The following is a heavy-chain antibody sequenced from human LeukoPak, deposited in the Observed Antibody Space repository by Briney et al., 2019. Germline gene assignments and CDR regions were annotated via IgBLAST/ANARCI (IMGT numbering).Heavy chain of an antibody. Sequence: PSETLSFTCTVSGGSINTYYWSWIRQSPGKGLEWIAYIYYTGSSNYNPSLKCRVTISVDTSRNRLSLKLSSVTAADTAVYFCARQIRPGTFDVWGQGTVVTVSS. V-gene: IGHV4-59*01. CDR1: GGSINTYY. D-gene: IGHD6-13*01. J-gene: IGHJ3*01. CDR2: IYYTGSS. CDR3: ARQIRPGTFDV.